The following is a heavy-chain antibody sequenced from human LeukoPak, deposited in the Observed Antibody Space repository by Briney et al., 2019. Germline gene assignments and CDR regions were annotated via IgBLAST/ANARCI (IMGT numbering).Heavy chain of an antibody. CDR2: IYTSGST. J-gene: IGHJ3*02. Sequence: PSQTLSLTCTVSGGSISSGSYYWSWIRQPAGKGLEWIGRIYTSGSTNYNPSLKSRVTISVDRSKNQFSLKLSSVTAADTAVYYCARDRNPPYYDFWSGYYTEWNDAFDIWGQGTMVTVSS. D-gene: IGHD3-3*01. CDR1: GGSISSGSYY. V-gene: IGHV4-61*02. CDR3: ARDRNPPYYDFWSGYYTEWNDAFDI.